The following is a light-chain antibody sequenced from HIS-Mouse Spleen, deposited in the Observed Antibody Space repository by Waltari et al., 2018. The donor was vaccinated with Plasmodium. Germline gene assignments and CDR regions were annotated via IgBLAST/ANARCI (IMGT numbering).Light chain of an antibody. V-gene: IGLV1-40*01. J-gene: IGLJ1*01. CDR2: GNS. CDR1: SSNIGAGYD. Sequence: QSVLTQPPSVSGAPGQRVTISCTGSSSNIGAGYDVHWYQQLPGQPPKLLIYGNSNRPYGVPDLFSGSKAGTSASLAITGLQAEDEADYYCQSYDSSLSGYVFGTGTKVTVL. CDR3: QSYDSSLSGYV.